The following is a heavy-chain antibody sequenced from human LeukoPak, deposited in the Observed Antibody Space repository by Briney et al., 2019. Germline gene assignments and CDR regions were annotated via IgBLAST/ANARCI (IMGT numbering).Heavy chain of an antibody. CDR1: GYTFTSYG. J-gene: IGHJ5*02. V-gene: IGHV1-8*02. Sequence: ASVKVSCKASGYTFTSYGISWVRQATGQGLEWMGWMNPNSGNTGYAQKFQGRVTMTRNTSISTAYMELSSLRSEDTAVYYCARGRVPAARGHNNWFDPWGQGTLVTVSS. CDR2: MNPNSGNT. D-gene: IGHD2-2*01. CDR3: ARGRVPAARGHNNWFDP.